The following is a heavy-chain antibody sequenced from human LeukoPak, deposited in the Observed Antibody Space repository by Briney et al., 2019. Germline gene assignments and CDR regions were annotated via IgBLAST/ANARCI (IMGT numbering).Heavy chain of an antibody. CDR3: AKTISQYYDFWSGYYSPFDY. CDR1: GFTFSSYA. V-gene: IGHV3-23*01. D-gene: IGHD3-3*01. Sequence: PGGSLRLSCAASGFTFSSYAMSWVRQAPGKGLEWVSAISGSGGSTYYADSVKGRFTMSRDNSKKTLYLQMNSLRAEDTAVYYCAKTISQYYDFWSGYYSPFDYWGQGILVTVSS. J-gene: IGHJ4*02. CDR2: ISGSGGST.